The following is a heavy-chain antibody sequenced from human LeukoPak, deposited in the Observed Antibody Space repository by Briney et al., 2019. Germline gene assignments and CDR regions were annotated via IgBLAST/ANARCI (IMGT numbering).Heavy chain of an antibody. CDR2: MNPNSGNT. V-gene: IGHV1-8*03. CDR3: ARESNYYDSSGYLGSTHFDY. D-gene: IGHD3-22*01. CDR1: GYTFTSYD. J-gene: IGHJ4*02. Sequence: GASVKVSCKASGYTFTSYDINWVRQATGQGHEWMGWMNPNSGNTGYAQKFQGRVTITRNTSISTAYMELSSLRSEDTAVYYCARESNYYDSSGYLGSTHFDYWGQGTLVTVSS.